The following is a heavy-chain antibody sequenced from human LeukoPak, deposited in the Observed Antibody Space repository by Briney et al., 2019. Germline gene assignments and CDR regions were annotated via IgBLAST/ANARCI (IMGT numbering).Heavy chain of an antibody. CDR2: ILSGGDVF. Sequence: GGSLSLSCAASGFTFSSYSMNWVRQAPGMGLELISAILSGGDVFFYGDSVRGRFTISRDDSTNTLFLQMSNLRADDSAVYYCARDPNGNYVGAFEMWGPGITVTVSS. CDR1: GFTFSSYS. J-gene: IGHJ3*02. D-gene: IGHD4-17*01. V-gene: IGHV3-21*04. CDR3: ARDPNGNYVGAFEM.